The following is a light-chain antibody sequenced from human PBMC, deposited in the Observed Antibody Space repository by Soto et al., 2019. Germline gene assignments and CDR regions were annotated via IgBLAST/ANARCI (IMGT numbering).Light chain of an antibody. CDR3: QAWDSSTKV. CDR2: QDS. J-gene: IGLJ2*01. CDR1: KLGDKY. V-gene: IGLV3-1*01. Sequence: SYELTQPPSVSVSPGQTASITCSGDKLGDKYACWYQQKPGQSPVLVIYQDSKRPSGIPERFSGSNSGNTATLTISGTQAMDEADYYCQAWDSSTKVFGGGTKLNVL.